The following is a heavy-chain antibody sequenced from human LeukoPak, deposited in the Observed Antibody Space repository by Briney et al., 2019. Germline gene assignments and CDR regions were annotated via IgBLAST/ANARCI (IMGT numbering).Heavy chain of an antibody. Sequence: SETLSLTCAVSGGSFSGYYWSWIRQPPGKGLEWIGEINHSGSTNYNPSLKSRVTISVDTSKNQFSLKLSSVTAADTAVYYCARGLLKTRIYYYYGMDVWGQGTTVTVSS. CDR2: INHSGST. CDR3: ARGLLKTRIYYYYGMDV. CDR1: GGSFSGYY. V-gene: IGHV4-34*01. D-gene: IGHD2-2*01. J-gene: IGHJ6*02.